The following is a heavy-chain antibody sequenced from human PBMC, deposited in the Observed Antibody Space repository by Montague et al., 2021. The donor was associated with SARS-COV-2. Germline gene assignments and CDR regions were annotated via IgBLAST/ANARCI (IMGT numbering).Heavy chain of an antibody. Sequence: SLRLSCAASGFSFSSYEVNWARQAPGKGLEWISYISSGNGSSIHYADSVGGRFTISRANAKNSLYLQMNGLRAEDTAIYYCARDVDPNSWDGMDVWGQGTTVTVSS. D-gene: IGHD2-15*01. CDR1: GFSFSSYE. V-gene: IGHV3-48*03. J-gene: IGHJ6*02. CDR2: ISSGNGSSI. CDR3: ARDVDPNSWDGMDV.